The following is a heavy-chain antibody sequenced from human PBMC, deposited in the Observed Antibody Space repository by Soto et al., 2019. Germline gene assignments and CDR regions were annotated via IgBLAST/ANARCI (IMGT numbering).Heavy chain of an antibody. J-gene: IGHJ6*02. CDR3: ATLRGSRRGYYYYGMDV. CDR2: IYYSGST. Sequence: PSETLSLTCTVSGGSISSYYWSWIRQPPGKGLEWIGYIYYSGSTNYNPSLKSRVTISVDTSKNQFSLKLSSVTAADTAVYYCATLRGSRRGYYYYGMDVWGRGTTVTVSS. CDR1: GGSISSYY. V-gene: IGHV4-59*01. D-gene: IGHD3-10*01.